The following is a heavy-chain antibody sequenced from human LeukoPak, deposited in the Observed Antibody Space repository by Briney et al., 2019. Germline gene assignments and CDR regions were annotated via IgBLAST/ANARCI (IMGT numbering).Heavy chain of an antibody. Sequence: PSETLSLTCAVYGGSFSGYYWSWIRQPPGKGLEWIGEINHSGSTNYNPSLKSRVTISVDTSKNQFSLKLSSVTAADTAVYYCVRQQLANWFDPWGQGTLVTVSS. J-gene: IGHJ5*02. CDR1: GGSFSGYY. V-gene: IGHV4-34*01. CDR3: VRQQLANWFDP. CDR2: INHSGST. D-gene: IGHD6-13*01.